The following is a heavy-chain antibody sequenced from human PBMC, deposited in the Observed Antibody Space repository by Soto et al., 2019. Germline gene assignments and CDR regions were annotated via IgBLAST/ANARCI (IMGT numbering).Heavy chain of an antibody. CDR3: ARSKSGEAFDM. D-gene: IGHD1-26*01. CDR2: IGSSSAYI. Sequence: GGSLRLSCAASGFTFSNYAMNWVRQAPGKGLEWVSSIGSSSAYIFYADSMKGRFTISRDNAKNSLYLQLNSLGAEDTAVYYCARSKSGEAFDMWGQGTMVTVS. V-gene: IGHV3-21*01. J-gene: IGHJ3*02. CDR1: GFTFSNYA.